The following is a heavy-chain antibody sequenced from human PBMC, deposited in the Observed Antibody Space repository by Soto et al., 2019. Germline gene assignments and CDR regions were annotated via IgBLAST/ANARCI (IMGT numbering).Heavy chain of an antibody. V-gene: IGHV3-23*01. CDR3: AKDLTYSGSPNWFDP. Sequence: GGALRHFCAASGFTCSSYAMSWVRQCPGKGPEWVQAISGSGGSTYYADSVKGRFTISRDNSKNTLYLQMNSLRAEDTAVYYCAKDLTYSGSPNWFDPWGQGTLVTVSS. D-gene: IGHD1-26*01. CDR2: ISGSGGST. J-gene: IGHJ5*02. CDR1: GFTCSSYA.